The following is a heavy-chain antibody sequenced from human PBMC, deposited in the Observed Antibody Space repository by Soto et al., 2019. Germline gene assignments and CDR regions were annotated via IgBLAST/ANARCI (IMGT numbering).Heavy chain of an antibody. J-gene: IGHJ6*03. CDR1: GGSISSYY. V-gene: IGHV4-59*01. Sequence: SETLSLTCTVSGGSISSYYWSWIRQPPGKGLEWIGYIYYSGSTNYNPSLKSRVTISVDTSKNQFSLKLSSVTAADTAVYYCARAPYSGYDEYYYYYYMDVWGKGTTVTVSS. CDR2: IYYSGST. D-gene: IGHD5-12*01. CDR3: ARAPYSGYDEYYYYYYMDV.